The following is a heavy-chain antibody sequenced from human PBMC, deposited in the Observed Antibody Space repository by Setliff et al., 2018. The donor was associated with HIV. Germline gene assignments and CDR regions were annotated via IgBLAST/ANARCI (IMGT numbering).Heavy chain of an antibody. J-gene: IGHJ3*02. D-gene: IGHD3-10*01. Sequence: GASVKVSCKASGGTFSRYGISWVRQAPGQGLEWMGGIIPIFGTLNYAQKFQGRVTITTDESTSTAYMDLSSLRSEDTAVYYCARDQKYYGSGSYYNLAFDIWGQGTMVTVSS. CDR1: GGTFSRYG. CDR2: IIPIFGTL. CDR3: ARDQKYYGSGSYYNLAFDI. V-gene: IGHV1-69*05.